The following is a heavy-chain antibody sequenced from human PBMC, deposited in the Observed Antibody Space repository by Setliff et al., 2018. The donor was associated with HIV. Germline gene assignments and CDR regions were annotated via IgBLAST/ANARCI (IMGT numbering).Heavy chain of an antibody. V-gene: IGHV3-21*01. CDR3: ARTNNNDYYDTSDYFAGYYFDS. CDR2: ITSNLNY. CDR1: GFSFSRYT. D-gene: IGHD3-22*01. J-gene: IGHJ4*02. Sequence: GGSLRLSCVASGFSFSRYTMMWVRQTPGKGLEWVSFITSNLNYKYADAVKGRFTISRDNTKNSLYLQMNSLRAEETAVYYCARTNNNDYYDTSDYFAGYYFDSWGQGTLVTVSS.